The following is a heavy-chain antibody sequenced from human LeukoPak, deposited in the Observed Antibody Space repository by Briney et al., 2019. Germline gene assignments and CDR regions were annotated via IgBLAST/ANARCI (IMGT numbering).Heavy chain of an antibody. CDR2: IASETYGGTA. CDR1: GFTFSNAW. V-gene: IGHV3-49*04. J-gene: IGHJ4*02. Sequence: PGGSLRLSCAASGFTFSNAWMSWVRQAPGKGLEWVGFIASETYGGTAEYAASVKGRFTISRDDSKSIAYLQMNSLKTEDTAVYYCTRDQTPYYWGQGTLVTVSS. CDR3: TRDQTPYY.